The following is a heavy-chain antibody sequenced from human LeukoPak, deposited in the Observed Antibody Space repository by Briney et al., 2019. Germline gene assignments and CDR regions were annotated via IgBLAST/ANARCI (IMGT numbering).Heavy chain of an antibody. V-gene: IGHV1-2*02. CDR2: INPNSGGT. Sequence: ASVKVSCKASGYTFTGYYMHWVRQAPGQGLEWMGWINPNSGGTNYAQEFQGRVTMTRDTSISTAYTELSRLRSDDTAVYYCARTDIVVVPAAAAAVADYWGQGTLVTVSS. J-gene: IGHJ4*02. CDR3: ARTDIVVVPAAAAAVADY. D-gene: IGHD2-2*01. CDR1: GYTFTGYY.